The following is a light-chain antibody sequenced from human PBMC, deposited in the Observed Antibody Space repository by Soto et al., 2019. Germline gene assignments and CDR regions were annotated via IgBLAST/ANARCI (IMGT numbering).Light chain of an antibody. CDR1: QSAATW. Sequence: DIQMTQSPSTLSASVGGRVTITCRASQSAATWVPGYQQKPAKAPNLLIYGAPDGASAAPTRSIGGGPGTAFLLPFAALRPDVLETYFCKRKGRNTWSFGPGTKV. V-gene: IGKV1-5*01. J-gene: IGKJ1*01. CDR3: KRKGRNTWS. CDR2: GAP.